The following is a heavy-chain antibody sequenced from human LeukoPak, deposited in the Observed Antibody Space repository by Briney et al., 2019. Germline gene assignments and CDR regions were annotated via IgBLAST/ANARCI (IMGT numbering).Heavy chain of an antibody. CDR3: ARDKGLPQAFDL. Sequence: PSETLSLTCTVSGGSISSFYWSWSRQPPGKGLEYIGYISYSGTTSYNPSLKSRVTISVDTSKNQFSLKLTSVTAADTAVYYCARDKGLPQAFDLWGQGTMLTVSS. V-gene: IGHV4-59*01. J-gene: IGHJ3*01. D-gene: IGHD5/OR15-5a*01. CDR1: GGSISSFY. CDR2: ISYSGTT.